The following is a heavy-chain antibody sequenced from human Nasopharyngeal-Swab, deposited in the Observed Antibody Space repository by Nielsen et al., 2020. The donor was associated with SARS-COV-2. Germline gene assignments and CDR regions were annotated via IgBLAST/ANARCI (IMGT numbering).Heavy chain of an antibody. J-gene: IGHJ4*02. D-gene: IGHD5-24*01. Sequence: SLKISCAASGFTFDDYAMHWVRQAPGKGLEWVSGISWNSGSIGYADSVKGRFTISRDNAKNSLYLQMNSLRAEDTALYYCAKGDGLGATTAFFDYWGQGTLVTVSS. CDR2: ISWNSGSI. CDR1: GFTFDDYA. CDR3: AKGDGLGATTAFFDY. V-gene: IGHV3-9*01.